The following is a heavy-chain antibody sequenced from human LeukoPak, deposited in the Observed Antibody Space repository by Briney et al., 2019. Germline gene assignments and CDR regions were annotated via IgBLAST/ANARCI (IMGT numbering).Heavy chain of an antibody. Sequence: GGSLRLSCAASGFTFSSYGMHWVRQAPGKGLEWVAVIWYDGSNKYYADSVKGRFTISRDNSKNTLYLQMNSLRAEDTAVYYCAKDGTGYGDYARNYYFDYWGQGTLVTVSS. J-gene: IGHJ4*02. V-gene: IGHV3-33*06. CDR1: GFTFSSYG. CDR3: AKDGTGYGDYARNYYFDY. D-gene: IGHD4-17*01. CDR2: IWYDGSNK.